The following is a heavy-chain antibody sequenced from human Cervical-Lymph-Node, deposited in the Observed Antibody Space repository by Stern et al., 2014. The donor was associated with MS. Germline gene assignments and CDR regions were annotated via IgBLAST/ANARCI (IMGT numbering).Heavy chain of an antibody. D-gene: IGHD2-2*01. V-gene: IGHV1-18*04. J-gene: IGHJ5*02. CDR3: ARNMVVPAAMAWFDP. Sequence: QVQLVQSGAEVKKPGASVKVSCKASGYTFTSYGISWVRQAPGQGLEWMGWLSAYNGTTNYAQKLQGRVTMTTDTTTSTAYRELRSLRSDDTAVYYCARNMVVPAAMAWFDPWGQGTLVTVSS. CDR2: LSAYNGTT. CDR1: GYTFTSYG.